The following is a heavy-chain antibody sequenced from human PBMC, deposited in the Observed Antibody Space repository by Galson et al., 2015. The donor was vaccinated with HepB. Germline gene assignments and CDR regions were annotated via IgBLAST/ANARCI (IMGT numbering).Heavy chain of an antibody. Sequence: SLRLSCAASGFIFSDYYMTWIRQAPGKGLEWVSYISHTYSYTNYADSLKGRFTISRDNAKNSLYLQMNSLRAEDTAVYYCARLACFHYDSSGYPDYWGQGTLVTVSS. CDR2: ISHTYSYT. J-gene: IGHJ4*02. CDR1: GFIFSDYY. CDR3: ARLACFHYDSSGYPDY. D-gene: IGHD3-22*01. V-gene: IGHV3-11*03.